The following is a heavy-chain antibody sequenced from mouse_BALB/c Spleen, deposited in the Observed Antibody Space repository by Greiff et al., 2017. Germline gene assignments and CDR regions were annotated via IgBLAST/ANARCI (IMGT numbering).Heavy chain of an antibody. CDR3: ARDRGDYGNLFDV. V-gene: IGHV5-4*02. J-gene: IGHJ1*01. CDR2: ISDGGSYT. CDR1: GFTFSDYY. Sequence: EVMLVESGGGLVKPGGSLKLSCAASGFTFSDYYMYWVRQTPEKRLEWVATISDGGSYTYYPDSVKGRFTISRDNAKNNLYLQMSSLKSEDTAMYYCARDRGDYGNLFDVWGAGTTVTVSS. D-gene: IGHD2-1*01.